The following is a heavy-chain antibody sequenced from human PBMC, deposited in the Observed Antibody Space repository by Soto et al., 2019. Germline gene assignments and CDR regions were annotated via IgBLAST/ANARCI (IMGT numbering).Heavy chain of an antibody. J-gene: IGHJ5*02. CDR3: ARTNTAMGTGWFAP. CDR2: IIPIFGTA. Sequence: QVQLVQSGAEVKKPGSSVKVSCKASVGTFSSYAISWVRQAPGQGLEWMGGIIPIFGTANYAQKFQGRVTITADESTSTAYMELRSLRSEDPAMYYCARTNTAMGTGWFAPWGQGTLVTVSS. D-gene: IGHD5-18*01. V-gene: IGHV1-69*12. CDR1: VGTFSSYA.